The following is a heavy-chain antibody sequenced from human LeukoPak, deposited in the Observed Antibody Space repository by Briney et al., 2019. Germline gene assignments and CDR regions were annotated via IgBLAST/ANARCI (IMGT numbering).Heavy chain of an antibody. Sequence: GGPLRLSCAASGFTFSSYAMSWVRQAPGKGLEWVSAISGSGGSTYYADSVKGRFTISRDNSKNTLYLQMNSLRAEDTAVYYCAKVPTTSYSSGWYLYFDYWGQGTLVTVSS. CDR2: ISGSGGST. CDR1: GFTFSSYA. CDR3: AKVPTTSYSSGWYLYFDY. V-gene: IGHV3-23*01. D-gene: IGHD6-19*01. J-gene: IGHJ4*02.